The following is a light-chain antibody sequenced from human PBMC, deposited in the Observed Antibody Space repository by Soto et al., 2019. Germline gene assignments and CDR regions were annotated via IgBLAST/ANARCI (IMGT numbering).Light chain of an antibody. CDR3: SSYTTGTTWV. V-gene: IGLV2-14*01. J-gene: IGLJ3*02. Sequence: QSVQTQPASVSGSPGQSITISCTGTSSDVGRYNYVSWHQQHPGKAPKLLIFDVSNRPSGVSDRFSGSKSGNTASLTISGLQAEDEADYYCSSYTTGTTWVFGGGTQLTVL. CDR1: SSDVGRYNY. CDR2: DVS.